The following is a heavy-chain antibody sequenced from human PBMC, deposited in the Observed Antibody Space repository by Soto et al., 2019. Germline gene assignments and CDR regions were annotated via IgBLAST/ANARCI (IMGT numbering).Heavy chain of an antibody. CDR2: IIPILGIA. J-gene: IGHJ4*02. D-gene: IGHD6-13*01. CDR3: ARDRAAAGPYYFDY. CDR1: GGTFSSYT. Sequence: QVQLVQSGAEVKKPGSSVKVSCKASGGTFSSYTISWVRQAPGQGLEWMGRIIPILGIANYAQKFQGRVTITADKSTSTAYMELSSLRSEDTAGYYCARDRAAAGPYYFDYWGQGTLVTVSS. V-gene: IGHV1-69*08.